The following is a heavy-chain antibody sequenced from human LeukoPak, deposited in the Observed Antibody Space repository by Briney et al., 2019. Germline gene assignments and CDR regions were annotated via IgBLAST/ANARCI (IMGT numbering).Heavy chain of an antibody. CDR1: GFTFSSYE. CDR3: ARETTVTTFDY. D-gene: IGHD4-17*01. V-gene: IGHV3-48*03. CDR2: ISSSGSTI. Sequence: GGSLRLSCAASGFTFSSYEMNWVRQAPGKGLEWVSYISSSGSTIDYADSVKGRFTISRDNAKNSLYLQMNSLRPEDTAVYYCARETTVTTFDYWGQGTLVTVSS. J-gene: IGHJ4*02.